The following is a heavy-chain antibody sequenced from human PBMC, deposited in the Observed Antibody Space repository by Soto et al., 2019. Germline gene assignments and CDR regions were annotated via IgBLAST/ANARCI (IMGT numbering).Heavy chain of an antibody. CDR1: GCTFSSYD. CDR2: INIVGSP. J-gene: IGHJ6*02. V-gene: IGHV3-23*01. D-gene: IGHD3-10*01. Sequence: GGSLRLSCAASGCTFSSYDMTWVRQTHGKGLEWVSAINIVGSPFFADSVKGRFTISRDNFNNTLYLQMNSLRAEDTAVYYCAKGRGIMIRGVGHGMDVWGQGTTVTVSS. CDR3: AKGRGIMIRGVGHGMDV.